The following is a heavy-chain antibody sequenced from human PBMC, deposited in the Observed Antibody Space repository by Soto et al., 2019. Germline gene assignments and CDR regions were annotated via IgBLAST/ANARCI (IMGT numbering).Heavy chain of an antibody. J-gene: IGHJ4*02. D-gene: IGHD1-26*01. V-gene: IGHV4-34*01. CDR2: INHSGSS. CDR3: TRGLFSVSYYSGGWYHFDS. CDR1: GGSFGGYI. Sequence: SETLSLTCAVSGGSFGGYIWTWIRQTPGKGLQWIGQINHSGSSIYNPSLRNRVTISTMSNNKFSLELSSVTAADTAVYYCTRGLFSVSYYSGGWYHFDSWGKGTMVTVSS.